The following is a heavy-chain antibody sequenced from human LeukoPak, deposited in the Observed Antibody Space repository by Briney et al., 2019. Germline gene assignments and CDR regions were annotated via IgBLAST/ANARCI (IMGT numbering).Heavy chain of an antibody. V-gene: IGHV3-11*01. D-gene: IGHD3-9*01. CDR1: GFTFSDYY. Sequence: GGSLRLSCAVSGFTFSDYYMSWIRQAPGKGLEWLSYISNSGSTRYYADSVKGRFTISRDNAKNSLYLQMNSLRAEDTAVYYCARDLDKEWLDPWGQGTLVTISS. CDR2: ISNSGSTR. J-gene: IGHJ5*02. CDR3: ARDLDKEWLDP.